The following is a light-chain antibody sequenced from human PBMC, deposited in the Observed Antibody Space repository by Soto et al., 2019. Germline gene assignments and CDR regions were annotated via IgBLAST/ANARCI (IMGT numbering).Light chain of an antibody. CDR3: AAWDDSVTGV. J-gene: IGLJ3*02. CDR2: NNY. Sequence: QSVLTQPPSASGTPGQRITISCSGSSSNIGRNTVNWFQQVPGTAPKLLIYNNYQRPSGVPDRFSGSKSGTSASLAISGLQSEDEADYYCAAWDDSVTGVFGGGTKLTVL. V-gene: IGLV1-44*01. CDR1: SSNIGRNT.